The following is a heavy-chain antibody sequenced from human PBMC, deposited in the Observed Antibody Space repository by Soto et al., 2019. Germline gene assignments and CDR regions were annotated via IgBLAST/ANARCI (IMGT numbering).Heavy chain of an antibody. CDR3: ATWGGLAARSFDY. J-gene: IGHJ4*02. V-gene: IGHV4-31*03. D-gene: IGHD6-6*01. Sequence: SETLSLTCTVSGGSISSGGYYWSGIRQHPGKGLEWIGYIYYSGSTYYNPSLKSRVTISVDTSKNQFSLKLSSVTAADTAVYYCATWGGLAARSFDYWGQGTLVTVSS. CDR1: GGSISSGGYY. CDR2: IYYSGST.